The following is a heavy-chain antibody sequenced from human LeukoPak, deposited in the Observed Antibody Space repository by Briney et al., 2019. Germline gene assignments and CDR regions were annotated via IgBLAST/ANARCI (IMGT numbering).Heavy chain of an antibody. CDR1: GFTFSYHW. J-gene: IGHJ4*02. CDR2: IKNDGAVK. D-gene: IGHD4-23*01. V-gene: IGHV3-7*01. Sequence: GGSLRLSCAASGFTFSYHWMTWVRQAPGKGLEWVANIKNDGAVKNYVDSVKGRFTISRDNAKNSLYLQMNSLRAEDTAVYYCARDHLSTTRGNENEFDYWGQGTLVTVSS. CDR3: ARDHLSTTRGNENEFDY.